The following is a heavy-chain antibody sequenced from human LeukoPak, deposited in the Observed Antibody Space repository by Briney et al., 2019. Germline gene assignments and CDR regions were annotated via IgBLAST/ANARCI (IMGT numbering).Heavy chain of an antibody. D-gene: IGHD4-17*01. CDR2: ISPNDGGT. J-gene: IGHJ4*02. V-gene: IGHV1-2*02. CDR1: GYTFTKNF. Sequence: APVKVSCKASGYTFTKNFLHWVRQAPGQGLEWMGWISPNDGGTLYAQKFQGRVTMTTDTSIATAYMEMSTLTSDDTAVYYCARDDYGDLQYFENWGQGTLVTVSS. CDR3: ARDDYGDLQYFEN.